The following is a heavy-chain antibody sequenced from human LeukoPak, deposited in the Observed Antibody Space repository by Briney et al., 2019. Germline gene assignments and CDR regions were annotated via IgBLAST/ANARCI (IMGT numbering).Heavy chain of an antibody. Sequence: GGSLRLSCAASGFTFSSYGMHWVRQAPGKGLEWVAVISYDGSNKYYADSVKGRFTISRDNSKNTLYLQMNSLRAEDTAVYYCAKRHIAVAGTDYWGQGTLVTVSS. CDR1: GFTFSSYG. CDR2: ISYDGSNK. CDR3: AKRHIAVAGTDY. J-gene: IGHJ4*02. V-gene: IGHV3-30*18. D-gene: IGHD6-19*01.